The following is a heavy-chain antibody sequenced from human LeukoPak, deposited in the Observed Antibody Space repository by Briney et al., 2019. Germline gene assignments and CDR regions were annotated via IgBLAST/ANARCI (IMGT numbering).Heavy chain of an antibody. D-gene: IGHD6-13*01. CDR2: ISYDGSNK. V-gene: IGHV3-30-3*01. Sequence: GRSLRLSCAASGFTFSSYAMHWVRQAPGKGLEWVAVISYDGSNKYYADSVKGRFTISRDNSKNTLYLQINSLRAEDTAVYYCARTRSGIVVEEQLVLDYYYYYGMDVWGQGTTVTVSS. CDR3: ARTRSGIVVEEQLVLDYYYYYGMDV. J-gene: IGHJ6*02. CDR1: GFTFSSYA.